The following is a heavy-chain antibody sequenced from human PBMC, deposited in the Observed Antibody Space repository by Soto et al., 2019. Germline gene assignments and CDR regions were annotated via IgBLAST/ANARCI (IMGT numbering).Heavy chain of an antibody. CDR3: ARAPYNWNDDVDY. Sequence: QVQLVESGGGVVQPGRSLRLSCAASGFTFSSYGMHWVRQAPGKGLEWVAVIWYDGSNKYYADSVKGRFTISRDNSKNTLYLQMNSLRAEDTAVYYCARAPYNWNDDVDYWGQGTLVTVSS. J-gene: IGHJ4*02. V-gene: IGHV3-33*01. CDR1: GFTFSSYG. CDR2: IWYDGSNK. D-gene: IGHD1-1*01.